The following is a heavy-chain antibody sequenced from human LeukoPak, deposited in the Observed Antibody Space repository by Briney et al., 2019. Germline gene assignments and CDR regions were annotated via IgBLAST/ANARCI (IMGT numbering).Heavy chain of an antibody. CDR3: ARQGHIVGGGWFDP. CDR1: GYRFSSYW. J-gene: IGHJ5*02. CDR2: IYPGDSDT. Sequence: GESLKISFQGSGYRFSSYWIGWVRPMPGKAPEWMGVIYPGDSDTRYRPPFQGQVTMSADKSTNTAYLQWRSLRASDSAMYYCARQGHIVGGGWFDPWGQGTLVTVSS. V-gene: IGHV5-51*01. D-gene: IGHD2-15*01.